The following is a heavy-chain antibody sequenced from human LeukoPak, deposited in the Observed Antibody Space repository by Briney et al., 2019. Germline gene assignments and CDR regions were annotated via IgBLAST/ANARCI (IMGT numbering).Heavy chain of an antibody. D-gene: IGHD3-3*01. CDR3: AKGRFFTADASFFDL. CDR1: GFTFSGYA. V-gene: IGHV3-23*01. J-gene: IGHJ4*02. Sequence: GGSLRLSCAASGFTFSGYAMSWVRQAPGKGLEWVSAISGSGYSTYYADSVKGRFTISRDNSKNTLYLQMNSLRAEDTAVYYCAKGRFFTADASFFDLWGQGILVTVSS. CDR2: ISGSGYST.